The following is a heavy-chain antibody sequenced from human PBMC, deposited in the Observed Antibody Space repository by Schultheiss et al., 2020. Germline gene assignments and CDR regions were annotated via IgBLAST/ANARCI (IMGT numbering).Heavy chain of an antibody. Sequence: GGSLRLSCAASGFTFSSYGMHWVRQAPGKGLEWVAVISYDGSNKYYADSVKGRFTISRDNSKNTLYLQMNSLRAEDTAVYYCAKEGPGGGIVVGVFDYWGQGTLVTVSS. CDR3: AKEGPGGGIVVGVFDY. V-gene: IGHV3-30*18. J-gene: IGHJ4*02. CDR2: ISYDGSNK. CDR1: GFTFSSYG. D-gene: IGHD3-22*01.